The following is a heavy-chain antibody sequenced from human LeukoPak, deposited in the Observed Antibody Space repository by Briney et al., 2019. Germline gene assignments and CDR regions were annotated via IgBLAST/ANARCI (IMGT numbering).Heavy chain of an antibody. CDR2: IYSGGST. D-gene: IGHD6-19*01. CDR3: ARATSGWYLA. CDR1: GFTVSSNY. V-gene: IGHV3-53*01. J-gene: IGHJ5*02. Sequence: GGSLRLSCAASGFTVSSNYMNWVRQAPGKGLEWVSVIYSGGSTYYADSVKGRFTISRDNSKNTLYLQMNSLRAEDTAVYYCARATSGWYLAWGQGTLVTVSS.